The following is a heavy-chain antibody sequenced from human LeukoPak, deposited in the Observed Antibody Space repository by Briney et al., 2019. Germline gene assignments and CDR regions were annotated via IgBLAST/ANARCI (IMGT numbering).Heavy chain of an antibody. CDR2: ISGSGGST. CDR1: GFTFSSYG. V-gene: IGHV3-23*01. CDR3: ARVYYYGSGSYPSDY. D-gene: IGHD3-10*01. Sequence: GGSLRLSCAASGFTFSSYGMSWVRQAPGKGLEWVSAISGSGGSTYYADSVKGRFTISRDNAKNSLYLQMNSLRAEDTAVYYCARVYYYGSGSYPSDYWGQGTLVTVSS. J-gene: IGHJ4*02.